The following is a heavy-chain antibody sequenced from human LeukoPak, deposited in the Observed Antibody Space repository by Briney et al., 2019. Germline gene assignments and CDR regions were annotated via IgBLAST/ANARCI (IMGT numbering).Heavy chain of an antibody. CDR1: GYTLTELS. Sequence: ASVKVSCKVSGYTLTELSMHWVRQAPGKGLEWMGGFDPEDGETIYAQKFQGRVTMTEDTSTATAYMELSSLRSEDTAVYYCATERLQKDTIFGVVIYTFDYWGQGTLVTVSS. V-gene: IGHV1-24*01. CDR2: FDPEDGET. D-gene: IGHD3-3*01. CDR3: ATERLQKDTIFGVVIYTFDY. J-gene: IGHJ4*02.